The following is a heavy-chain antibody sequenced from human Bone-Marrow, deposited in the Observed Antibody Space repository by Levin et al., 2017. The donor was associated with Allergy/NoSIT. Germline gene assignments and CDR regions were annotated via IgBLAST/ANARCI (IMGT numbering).Heavy chain of an antibody. CDR1: GFTFGDYA. J-gene: IGHJ4*02. CDR2: IRSKAYGGTT. V-gene: IGHV3-49*03. D-gene: IGHD3-22*01. CDR3: TRGGYYDSSGYPFEDY. Sequence: GESLKISCTASGFTFGDYAMSWFRQAPGKGLEWVGFIRSKAYGGTTEYAASVKGRFTISRDDSKSIGYLQMNSLKTEDTAVYYCTRGGYYDSSGYPFEDYWGQGTLVTVSS.